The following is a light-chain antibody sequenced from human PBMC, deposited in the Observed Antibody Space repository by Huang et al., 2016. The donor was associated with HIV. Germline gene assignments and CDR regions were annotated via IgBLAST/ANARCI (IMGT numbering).Light chain of an antibody. CDR2: GAT. J-gene: IGKJ2*01. Sequence: PATLSVSPGERATLSCRASQSVNNNLAWYQQKPGQAPRLLIYGATTRATAVAARFSGSGSGTEFTLTISGLQSEDSAVYYWQQYDNWPPFTFGQGTKLEIK. V-gene: IGKV3-15*01. CDR3: QQYDNWPPFT. CDR1: QSVNNN.